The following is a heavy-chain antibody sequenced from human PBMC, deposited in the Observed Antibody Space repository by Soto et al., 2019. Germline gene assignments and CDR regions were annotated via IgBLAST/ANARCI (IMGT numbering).Heavy chain of an antibody. CDR1: GGSISSGGYY. CDR2: IYYSGST. V-gene: IGHV4-31*03. D-gene: IGHD3-16*01. J-gene: IGHJ5*02. Sequence: QVQLQESGPGLVKPSQTLSLTCTVSGGSISSGGYYWSWIRQHPGKGLEWIGYIYYSGSTYYNPSLKSRVTISVDTSKTQFSLKLSSVTAADTAVYYCAREGWGNHNWFDPWGQGTLVTVSS. CDR3: AREGWGNHNWFDP.